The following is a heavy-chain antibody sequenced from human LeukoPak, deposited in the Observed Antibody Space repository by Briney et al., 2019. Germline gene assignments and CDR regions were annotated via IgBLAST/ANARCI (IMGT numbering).Heavy chain of an antibody. CDR3: TRVFTGGHLDV. CDR2: IYYSGST. J-gene: IGHJ6*04. Sequence: RSSETLSLTCSVSGGSISNYYWTWIRQPPGKGLEWIGYIYYSGSTNYNPSLKSRVTISVDPSKDQFSLELSSVTAADTAVYYCTRVFTGGHLDVWGKGTTVTVSS. D-gene: IGHD1-14*01. CDR1: GGSISNYY. V-gene: IGHV4-59*01.